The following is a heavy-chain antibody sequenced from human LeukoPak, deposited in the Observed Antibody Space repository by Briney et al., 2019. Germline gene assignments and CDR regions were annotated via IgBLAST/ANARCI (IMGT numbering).Heavy chain of an antibody. D-gene: IGHD3-16*01. CDR1: GDSITSTY. J-gene: IGHJ4*02. Sequence: KTSETLSLTCTVSGDSITSTYWSWIRQPPGKGLEYLGYIYYNGDTNYNPSLRGRLTLSLDMSKNQFSLKLTSVTAADTAVYFCAKTARVPYYWGQGTLVTVSS. CDR2: IYYNGDT. CDR3: AKTARVPYY. V-gene: IGHV4-59*08.